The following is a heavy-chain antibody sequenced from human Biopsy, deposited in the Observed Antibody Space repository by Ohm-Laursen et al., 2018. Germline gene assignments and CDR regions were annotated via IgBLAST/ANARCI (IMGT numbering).Heavy chain of an antibody. V-gene: IGHV3-9*01. CDR3: TKDLIPTGTDV. Sequence: SLRLSCTASGFTVNDHAMHWVRQPPGKGLEWVSGISWDSGRIGYADSVKGRFTVSRDNAKKSLYLEMNSLRPEDTALYYCTKDLIPTGTDVWGQGTTVTVSS. CDR2: ISWDSGRI. J-gene: IGHJ6*02. D-gene: IGHD2-21*01. CDR1: GFTVNDHA.